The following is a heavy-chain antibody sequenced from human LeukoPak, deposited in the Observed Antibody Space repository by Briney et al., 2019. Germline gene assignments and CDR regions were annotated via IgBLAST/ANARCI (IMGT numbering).Heavy chain of an antibody. V-gene: IGHV3-21*01. J-gene: IGHJ4*02. CDR3: ARGWGDAGY. Sequence: PGGSLRLSCAASGLIFSSYAMTWVRQAPGKGLEWVSSFGLYGGTTHYADSVKGRFTISRDNAKNSLYLQMNSLRAEDTAVYYCARGWGDAGYWGQGTLVTVSS. D-gene: IGHD3-10*01. CDR1: GLIFSSYA. CDR2: FGLYGGTT.